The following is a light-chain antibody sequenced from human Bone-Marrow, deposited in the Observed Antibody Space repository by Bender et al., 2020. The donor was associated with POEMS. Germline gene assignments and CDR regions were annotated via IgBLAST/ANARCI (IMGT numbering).Light chain of an antibody. J-gene: IGLJ3*02. Sequence: QSTLTQPRSVSASPGQSVTISCTGTSSDVGGYDYVPWYQQHPHKVPKLIIFDVTKRPSGVPDRFTASKSGNTASLTISGLQTEDEADYYCSSYTTISLWVCGGGTKLNVL. CDR1: SSDVGGYDY. CDR2: DVT. CDR3: SSYTTISLWV. V-gene: IGLV2-11*01.